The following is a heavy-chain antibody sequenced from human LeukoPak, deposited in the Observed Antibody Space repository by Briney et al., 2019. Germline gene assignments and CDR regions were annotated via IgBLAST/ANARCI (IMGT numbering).Heavy chain of an antibody. CDR2: ISTMSSTK. V-gene: IGHV3-48*02. J-gene: IGHJ4*02. CDR1: GFTFSSYD. Sequence: GGSLRLSCAASGFTFSSYDMHWVRQAPGEGLEWVSYISTMSSTKYYADSVKGRFTISRDNAKNSLYLQMNSLRDEDTAVYYCARGKIGYYYGDYDGYWGQGTLVTVSS. CDR3: ARGKIGYYYGDYDGY. D-gene: IGHD4-17*01.